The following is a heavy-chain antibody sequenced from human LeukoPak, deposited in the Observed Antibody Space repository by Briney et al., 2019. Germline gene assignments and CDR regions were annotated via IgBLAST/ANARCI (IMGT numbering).Heavy chain of an antibody. Sequence: GGSLRLSCVASGFIFSDYGVSWVRQARGKGRGWVSSISVREGTTQYADSGKGRFTIARDNSKNTLYLQMNSLGVDDTAVYYCVKAPSGLIKGSYDVWGQGTMVTVSS. V-gene: IGHV3-23*01. D-gene: IGHD3-10*01. CDR2: ISVREGTT. J-gene: IGHJ3*01. CDR3: VKAPSGLIKGSYDV. CDR1: GFIFSDYG.